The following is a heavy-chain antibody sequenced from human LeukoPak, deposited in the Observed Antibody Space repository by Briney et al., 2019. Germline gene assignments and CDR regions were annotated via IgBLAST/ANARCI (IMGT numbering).Heavy chain of an antibody. Sequence: GGSLRLSCAASGFTFSRCGMHWVRQAPGKGLEWVAVIWYGGSKTYYADSVKGRFTISRDNSKNTVYLQMGSLRADDTAVYYCTRYNTGSSDYWGQGTLVTVSS. CDR1: GFTFSRCG. V-gene: IGHV3-33*08. J-gene: IGHJ4*01. CDR3: TRYNTGSSDY. CDR2: IWYGGSKT. D-gene: IGHD3-10*01.